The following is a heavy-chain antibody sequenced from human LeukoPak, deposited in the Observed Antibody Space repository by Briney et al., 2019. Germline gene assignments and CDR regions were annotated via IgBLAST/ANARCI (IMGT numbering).Heavy chain of an antibody. CDR2: ISSNGGST. Sequence: PGGSLRLSCAASGFTFSSCAMHWVRQAPGKGLEYVSAISSNGGSTYYANSVKGRFTISRDNSKNTLYLQMGSLRPEDMAVYYCARDLGIVVVPAAMDVWGQGTTVTVSS. V-gene: IGHV3-64*01. CDR3: ARDLGIVVVPAAMDV. CDR1: GFTFSSCA. D-gene: IGHD2-2*03. J-gene: IGHJ6*02.